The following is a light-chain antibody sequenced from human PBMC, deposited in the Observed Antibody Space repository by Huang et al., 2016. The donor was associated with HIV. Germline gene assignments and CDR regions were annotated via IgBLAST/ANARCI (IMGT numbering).Light chain of an antibody. CDR3: QQYDSYPT. CDR2: DAS. V-gene: IGKV1-5*01. CDR1: QSISIW. J-gene: IGKJ1*01. Sequence: DIQMTQSPSTLSASVGDRVTITCRASQSISIWLAWYQQKPWKAPKLLIYDASSLEAGVPSRFSGSGHGSGTEFTLTISSLQPDDFATYYCQQYDSYPTFGQGTKVEI.